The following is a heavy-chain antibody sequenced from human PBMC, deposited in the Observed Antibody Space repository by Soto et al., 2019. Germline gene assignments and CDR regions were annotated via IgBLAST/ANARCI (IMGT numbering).Heavy chain of an antibody. J-gene: IGHJ6*02. D-gene: IGHD2-21*01. CDR2: ITSNGGNT. CDR1: GFTFSSYA. V-gene: IGHV3-64*01. Sequence: EVQLVESGGGLVLPGGSLRLSCAASGFTFSSYAMHWVRQVPGKGLECVSAITSNGGNTDYANSVKGRFTISRDNSKNTLYLQMGSLRAEDMAVYYCARRIPFGYGMDVWGQGTTVTVSS. CDR3: ARRIPFGYGMDV.